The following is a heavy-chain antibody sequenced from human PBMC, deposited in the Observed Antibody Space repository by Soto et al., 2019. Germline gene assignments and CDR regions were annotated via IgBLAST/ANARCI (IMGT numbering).Heavy chain of an antibody. CDR2: ISYDGSNK. CDR3: ASSVGTMIVVAL. D-gene: IGHD3-22*01. J-gene: IGHJ4*02. CDR1: GFTFSSYG. Sequence: PGGSLRLSCAASGFTFSSYGMHWVRQAPGKGLEWVAVISYDGSNKYYADSVKGRFTISRDNSKNTLYLQMNSLRAEDTAVYYCASSVGTMIVVALWGQGTLVTVSS. V-gene: IGHV3-30*03.